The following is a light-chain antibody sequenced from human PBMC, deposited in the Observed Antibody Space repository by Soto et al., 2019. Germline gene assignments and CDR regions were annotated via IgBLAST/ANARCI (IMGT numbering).Light chain of an antibody. Sequence: QSALTQPASVSGSPGQSITISCTGTSSDVGGYKYVSWYQQHPGKAPKLMIYDVSNRPSGVSNRFSGSKSGNTASLTISGLQAEDEADYYCSSYTSTTTEVVFGGGTMVTVL. J-gene: IGLJ2*01. CDR1: SSDVGGYKY. CDR3: SSYTSTTTEVV. V-gene: IGLV2-14*01. CDR2: DVS.